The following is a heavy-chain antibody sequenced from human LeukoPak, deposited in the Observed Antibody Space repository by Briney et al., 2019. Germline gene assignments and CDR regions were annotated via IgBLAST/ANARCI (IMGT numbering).Heavy chain of an antibody. V-gene: IGHV3-73*01. Sequence: GGSLRLSCAASGFTFSGSAMHWVRQASGKGLEWVGRIRSKANNYATAYAASVKGRFTISRDDSKNTAYLQMSSLKTEDTAVYYCTRQPIVVPGENWFDPWGQGTLVTVSS. CDR2: IRSKANNYAT. CDR1: GFTFSGSA. D-gene: IGHD2-2*01. J-gene: IGHJ5*02. CDR3: TRQPIVVPGENWFDP.